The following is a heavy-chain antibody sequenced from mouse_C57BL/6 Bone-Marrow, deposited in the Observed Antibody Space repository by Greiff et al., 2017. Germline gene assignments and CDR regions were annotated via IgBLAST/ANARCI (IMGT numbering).Heavy chain of an antibody. J-gene: IGHJ1*03. CDR1: GYTFTSYW. CDR3: ARISSDWYFDV. V-gene: IGHV1-52*01. Sequence: VQLQQPGAELVRPGSSVKLSCKASGYTFTSYWMHWVKQRPIQGLEWIGNIDPSDSETHYNQKFKDKATLTVDKSSSTAYMQLSSLTSEDSAVYYCARISSDWYFDVWGTGTTVTVAS. CDR2: IDPSDSET. D-gene: IGHD1-1*01.